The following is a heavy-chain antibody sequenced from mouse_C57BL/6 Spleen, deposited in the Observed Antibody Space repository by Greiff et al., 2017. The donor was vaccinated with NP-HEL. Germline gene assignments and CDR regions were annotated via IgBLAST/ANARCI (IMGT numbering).Heavy chain of an antibody. J-gene: IGHJ3*01. D-gene: IGHD1-1*01. Sequence: VQLQQSGPELVKPGASVKISCKASGYAFSSSWMNWVKQRPGKGLEWIGRIYPGDGDTNYNGKFKGKATLTADKSSSTAYMQLSSLTSEDSAVYFCARWGDYYEGFAYWGQGTLVTVSA. CDR2: IYPGDGDT. V-gene: IGHV1-82*01. CDR3: ARWGDYYEGFAY. CDR1: GYAFSSSW.